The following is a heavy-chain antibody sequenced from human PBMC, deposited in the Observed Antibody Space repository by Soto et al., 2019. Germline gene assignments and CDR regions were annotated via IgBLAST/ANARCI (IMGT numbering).Heavy chain of an antibody. CDR2: ISDSADTA. J-gene: IGHJ4*02. CDR1: GFTFSNCA. Sequence: EVQLLESGGGLIQPGGSLTLSCAASGFTFSNCAMNWVRQTPGKGLEWVSSISDSADTAYYAGSVKGRFTIFRDNSKNTLYIQMNTLRAEDAAIYYCAKGRGIPYYFDSWGQGTLVTVSS. V-gene: IGHV3-23*01. D-gene: IGHD3-10*01. CDR3: AKGRGIPYYFDS.